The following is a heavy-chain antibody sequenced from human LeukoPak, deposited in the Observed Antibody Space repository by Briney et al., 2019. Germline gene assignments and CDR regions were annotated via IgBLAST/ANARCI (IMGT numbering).Heavy chain of an antibody. D-gene: IGHD6-19*01. CDR1: GFTFSTYW. Sequence: GGSLRLSCAASGFTFSTYWMAWVRQAPGKGLEWLANIRGDGSAKYYGDPVKGRFTISRHNSKNTLYLQMNSLRAEDTAVYYCARARYGDSSGWYGIAGPFDYWGQGTLVTVSS. V-gene: IGHV3-7*03. CDR3: ARARYGDSSGWYGIAGPFDY. J-gene: IGHJ4*02. CDR2: IRGDGSAK.